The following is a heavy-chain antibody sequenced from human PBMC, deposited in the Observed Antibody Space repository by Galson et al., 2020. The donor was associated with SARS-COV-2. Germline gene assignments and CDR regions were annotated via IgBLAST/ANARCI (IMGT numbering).Heavy chain of an antibody. V-gene: IGHV4-59*01. J-gene: IGHJ3*02. CDR2: IYYSGST. CDR3: ARERGTYYYDRQEHDAFDI. CDR1: GGSISSYY. Sequence: ASETLSLTCTVSGGSISSYYWSWIRQPPGKGLEWIGYIYYSGSTNYNPSLKSRVTISVDTSKNQFSLKLSSVTAADTAVYYCARERGTYYYDRQEHDAFDIWGQGTMVTVSS. D-gene: IGHD3-22*01.